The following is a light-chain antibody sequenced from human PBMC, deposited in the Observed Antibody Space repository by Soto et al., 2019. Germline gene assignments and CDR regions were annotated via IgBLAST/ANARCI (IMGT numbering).Light chain of an antibody. J-gene: IGKJ2*01. CDR3: QQYDNPMYT. Sequence: DLQMTQSPSSLSASVGDRVTITCQACQDISNYLNWYQQKPGKAPKLLIYDASNLETGVPSRFSGSGSGTDFTFTISSLQPEDIATYYCQQYDNPMYTFGQGTKLEIK. CDR1: QDISNY. V-gene: IGKV1-33*01. CDR2: DAS.